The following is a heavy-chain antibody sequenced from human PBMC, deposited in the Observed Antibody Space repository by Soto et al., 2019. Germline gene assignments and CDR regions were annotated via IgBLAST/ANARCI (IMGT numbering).Heavy chain of an antibody. CDR2: IYWDDDK. CDR3: TTNNAPSCTSISCYRPF. D-gene: IGHD2-2*01. J-gene: IGHJ4*02. Sequence: GSGPTLVNPTQTLTLTCTFSGFSLSTSGVGVGWIRQPPGKALEWLALIYWDDDKRYSPSLKSRLTITKDTSKNQVVLTMTNMDPVDTGIYYCTTNNAPSCTSISCYRPFWGQGTLVTVPQ. CDR1: GFSLSTSGVG. V-gene: IGHV2-5*02.